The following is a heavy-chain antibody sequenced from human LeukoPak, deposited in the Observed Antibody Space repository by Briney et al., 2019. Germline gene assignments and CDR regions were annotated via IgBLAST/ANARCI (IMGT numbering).Heavy chain of an antibody. CDR2: ISGSGGST. J-gene: IGHJ4*02. CDR3: FPKPYRYIRDH. CDR1: GFTFSSYA. D-gene: IGHD3-16*02. Sequence: GGSLRLSCAASGFTFSSYARSWVRQAPGKGLEWVSAISGSGGSTYYADSVKGRFTISRDNSKSTLYLQMNSLRAEDTAVYYCFPKPYRYIRDHWGQGPLVTVSS. V-gene: IGHV3-23*01.